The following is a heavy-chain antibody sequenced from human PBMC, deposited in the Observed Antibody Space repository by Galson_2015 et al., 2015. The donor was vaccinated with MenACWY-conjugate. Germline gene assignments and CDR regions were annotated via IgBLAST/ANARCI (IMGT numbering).Heavy chain of an antibody. CDR1: GFSLSTSGVG. J-gene: IGHJ4*02. D-gene: IGHD2-8*01. Sequence: PALVKPTQTLTLTCTFSGFSLSTSGVGVGWIRQPPGKALEWLALLFWDDDKRYSPSLESRLTITKDTSKNQVVLTMTNMDTVDTVTYYCARKNVYATELDYWGQGTLVTVSS. CDR3: ARKNVYATELDY. CDR2: LFWDDDK. V-gene: IGHV2-5*02.